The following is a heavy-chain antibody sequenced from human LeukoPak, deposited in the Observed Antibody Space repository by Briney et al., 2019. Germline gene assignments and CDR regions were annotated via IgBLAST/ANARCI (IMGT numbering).Heavy chain of an antibody. CDR1: GASISRYY. J-gene: IGHJ4*02. CDR2: IYYGGSA. Sequence: SETLSLTCTVSGASISRYYWSWIRRPPGKGLEWIGHIYYGGSANYNPSLRSRVTISLDTSKNQFSLKLTSVTAADTAVYYCAKVGDGYNQRYYFDYWGQGILVTVSS. V-gene: IGHV4-59*12. CDR3: AKVGDGYNQRYYFDY. D-gene: IGHD5-24*01.